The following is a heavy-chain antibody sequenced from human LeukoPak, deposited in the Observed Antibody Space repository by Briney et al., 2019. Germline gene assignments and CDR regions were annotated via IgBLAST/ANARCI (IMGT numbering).Heavy chain of an antibody. J-gene: IGHJ1*01. CDR2: IYYSGST. D-gene: IGHD3-22*01. CDR1: GGSISSYY. V-gene: IGHV4-59*01. Sequence: SETLSLTCTVSGGSISSYYWSWIRQPPGKGLEWIGYIYYSGSTNYNPSLKSRVTISVDTSKNQFSLKLSSVTAADTAVYYCARGGYYYDSSGEYFQHWGQGTLVTVSS. CDR3: ARGGYYYDSSGEYFQH.